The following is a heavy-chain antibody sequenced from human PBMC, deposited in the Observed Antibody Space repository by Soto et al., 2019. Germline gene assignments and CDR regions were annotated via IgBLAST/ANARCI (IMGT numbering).Heavy chain of an antibody. CDR3: ARGYYRNYDLYYYYYMDV. CDR1: GGSFSGYY. J-gene: IGHJ6*03. Sequence: QVQLQQWGAGLLKPSETLSLTCAVYGGSFSGYYWSWIRQPPGKGLEWIGEINHSGSTNYNPSLKSRVTISVDTSKNQFSLKLSSVTAADTAVYYCARGYYRNYDLYYYYYMDVWGKGTTVTVSS. CDR2: INHSGST. V-gene: IGHV4-34*01. D-gene: IGHD4-4*01.